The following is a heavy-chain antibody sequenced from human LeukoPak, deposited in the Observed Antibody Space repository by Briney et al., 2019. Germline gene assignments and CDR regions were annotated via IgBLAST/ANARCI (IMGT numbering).Heavy chain of an antibody. Sequence: GSLRLSCAASGFTFSSYAMTWVRQAPGKGLEWVSGIGGSGYSTYYADSVKGRFTISRDNSKSTLYLQMNSLRAEDTAVYYCARDGSYYEIDYWGQGTLVTVSS. CDR3: ARDGSYYEIDY. D-gene: IGHD1-26*01. CDR2: IGGSGYST. V-gene: IGHV3-23*01. CDR1: GFTFSSYA. J-gene: IGHJ4*02.